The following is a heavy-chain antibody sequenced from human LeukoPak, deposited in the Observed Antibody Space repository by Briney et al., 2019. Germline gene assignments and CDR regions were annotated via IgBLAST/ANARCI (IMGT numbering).Heavy chain of an antibody. CDR2: IKGDESEK. J-gene: IGHJ1*01. CDR1: GFSFSTDW. CDR3: ATSGYSYALNY. V-gene: IGHV3-7*01. D-gene: IGHD2-2*03. Sequence: QPGGSRRLSCAASGFSFSTDWITWVRQAPGKGLEWVANIKGDESEKYYVDSVMGRFTISRDNAKNSLYLQMNSLRAEDTAVYYCATSGYSYALNYWGQGTLVTVSS.